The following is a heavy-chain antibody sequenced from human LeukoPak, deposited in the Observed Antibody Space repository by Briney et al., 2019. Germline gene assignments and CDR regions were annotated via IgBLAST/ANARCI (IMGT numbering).Heavy chain of an antibody. J-gene: IGHJ1*01. CDR1: GFTFSSYE. V-gene: IGHV3-48*03. Sequence: GGSLRLSCAASGFTFSSYEMNWVRQAPGKGLEWVSYINSSGGTIYYADSVKGRFTISRDNSKNTLYLQMNSLRAEDTAVYYCAKDSEDGYNYYVYFQHWGQGTLVTVSS. D-gene: IGHD5-24*01. CDR3: AKDSEDGYNYYVYFQH. CDR2: INSSGGTI.